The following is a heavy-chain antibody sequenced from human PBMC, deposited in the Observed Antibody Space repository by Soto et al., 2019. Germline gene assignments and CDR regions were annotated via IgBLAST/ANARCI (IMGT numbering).Heavy chain of an antibody. V-gene: IGHV1-69*04. CDR3: ARDRGRENYWYFDL. CDR1: GGTFSSYT. Sequence: SVKVSCTASGGTFSSYTISWVRQAPGQGLEWMGRIIPILGIANYAQKFQGRVTITADKSTSTAYMELSSLRSEDTAVYYCARDRGRENYWYFDLWGRGTLVTVSS. CDR2: IIPILGIA. J-gene: IGHJ2*01. D-gene: IGHD6-25*01.